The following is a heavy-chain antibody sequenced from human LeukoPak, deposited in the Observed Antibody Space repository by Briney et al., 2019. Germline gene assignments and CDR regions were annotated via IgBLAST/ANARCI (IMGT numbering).Heavy chain of an antibody. D-gene: IGHD6-13*01. CDR3: ARAKPRIAAAGVGYYGMDV. CDR1: GFTFSSYD. Sequence: GGSLRLSCAASGFTFSSYDMHWVRQATGKGLEWVSAIGTAGDTYYPGSVKGRFTISRENAKNSLYLQMNSLRAQETAVYYCARAKPRIAAAGVGYYGMDVWGQGTTVTVSS. V-gene: IGHV3-13*04. J-gene: IGHJ6*02. CDR2: IGTAGDT.